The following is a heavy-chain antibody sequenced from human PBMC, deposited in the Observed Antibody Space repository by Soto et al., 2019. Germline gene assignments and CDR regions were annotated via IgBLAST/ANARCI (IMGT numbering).Heavy chain of an antibody. J-gene: IGHJ6*03. CDR3: ARGRIVVVPAAYLPWSSYYMDV. D-gene: IGHD2-2*01. Sequence: QVQLQQWGAGLLKPSETLSLTCAVYGGSFSGYYWSWIRQPPGKGLEWIGEINHSGSTNYNPSLKSRVTISVDTSKNQFSLKLSSVTAADTAVYYCARGRIVVVPAAYLPWSSYYMDVWGKGTTVTVSS. CDR1: GGSFSGYY. V-gene: IGHV4-34*01. CDR2: INHSGST.